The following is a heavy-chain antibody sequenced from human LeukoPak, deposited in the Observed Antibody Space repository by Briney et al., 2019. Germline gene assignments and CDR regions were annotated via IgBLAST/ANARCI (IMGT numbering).Heavy chain of an antibody. D-gene: IGHD6-19*01. CDR1: GGSITNYY. J-gene: IGHJ3*02. V-gene: IGHV4-4*07. CDR3: ARDLSRYSSVFDI. Sequence: PSETLPLNCTVSGGSITNYYRSWIRQPAAKGLEWIGRIYRTGTTNYNPSLKSRVTISVDQSENQLCLKRSSVTAAGTAVYDCARDLSRYSSVFDIWGRGTMVTVSS. CDR2: IYRTGTT.